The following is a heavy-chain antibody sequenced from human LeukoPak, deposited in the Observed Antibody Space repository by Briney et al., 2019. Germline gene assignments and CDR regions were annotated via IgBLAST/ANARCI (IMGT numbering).Heavy chain of an antibody. CDR2: IYHSGST. D-gene: IGHD2-2*01. V-gene: IGHV4-4*02. J-gene: IGHJ3*02. Sequence: RPSETLSLTCAVSGGSISSSNWWSWVRQPPGKGLEWIGEIYHSGSTNYNPSLESRVSISVDKSKNLFSLKLNSVTAADTAVYYYARNANPTDAFDIWGQGTMVTVFS. CDR3: ARNANPTDAFDI. CDR1: GGSISSSNW.